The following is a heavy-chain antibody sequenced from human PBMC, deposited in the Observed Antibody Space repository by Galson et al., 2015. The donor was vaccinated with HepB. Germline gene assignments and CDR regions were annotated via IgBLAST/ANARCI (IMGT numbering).Heavy chain of an antibody. CDR2: ISYDGSNK. CDR3: ARNDEYYYDSSGYSPPDY. V-gene: IGHV3-30-3*01. Sequence: SLRLSCAASGFTFSSHAMHWVRQAPGKGLEWVAVISYDGSNKYYADSVKGRFTISRDNSKNTLYLQMNSLRAEDTAVYYCARNDEYYYDSSGYSPPDYWGQGTLVTVSS. D-gene: IGHD3-22*01. J-gene: IGHJ4*02. CDR1: GFTFSSHA.